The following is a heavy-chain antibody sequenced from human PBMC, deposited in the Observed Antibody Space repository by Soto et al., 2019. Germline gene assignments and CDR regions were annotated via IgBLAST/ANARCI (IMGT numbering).Heavy chain of an antibody. CDR3: AGRGYSYGYYTLAY. J-gene: IGHJ4*02. Sequence: PGGSLRLSCSASGFTFSSYAMHWVRQAPGKGLVFVSAINSNGGSTYYADSVKGRFTISRDNSKNTLYLQMSSLRAEVTAVYYCAGRGYSYGYYTLAYWGQGTLVTVSS. CDR2: INSNGGST. D-gene: IGHD5-18*01. V-gene: IGHV3-64D*06. CDR1: GFTFSSYA.